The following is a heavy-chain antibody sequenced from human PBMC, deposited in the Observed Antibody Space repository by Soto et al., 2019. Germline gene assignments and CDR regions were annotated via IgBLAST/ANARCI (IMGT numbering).Heavy chain of an antibody. D-gene: IGHD3-22*01. CDR1: GGSINSNNYF. CDR2: VSYSGST. V-gene: IGHV4-31*03. Sequence: SETLSLTCSVSGGSINSNNYFWSWIRQQPERGLQWIGYVSYSGSTRYNPSLKSRVTMSLDTSKNQFSLRLNSVTAADTAVYYCASLGYYYDSSGYPYWGQGTLVTVSS. J-gene: IGHJ4*02. CDR3: ASLGYYYDSSGYPY.